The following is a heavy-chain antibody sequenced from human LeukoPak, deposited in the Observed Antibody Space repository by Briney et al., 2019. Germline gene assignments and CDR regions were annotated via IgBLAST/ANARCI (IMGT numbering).Heavy chain of an antibody. CDR2: ISSSGST. V-gene: IGHV4-61*02. J-gene: IGHJ3*02. D-gene: IGHD3-22*01. CDR3: ARGPYSYDSSGAFDI. Sequence: PSQTLSLTCTVSGDSISSGAYYWSWIRQPAGKGLEWIGRISSSGSTNYNPSLKSRVTISVDTSKNQSSLKLSSVTAADTAVYFCARGPYSYDSSGAFDIWGQGTMVTVSS. CDR1: GDSISSGAYY.